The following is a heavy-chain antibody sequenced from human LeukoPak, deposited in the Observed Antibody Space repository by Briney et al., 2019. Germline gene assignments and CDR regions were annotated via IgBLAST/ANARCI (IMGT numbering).Heavy chain of an antibody. J-gene: IGHJ5*02. CDR1: GSIFTSYY. D-gene: IGHD2-15*01. V-gene: IGHV1-46*01. CDR2: IDPDGGST. CDR3: ATDSCLRTTSCVLDH. Sequence: ASVKVCCKAAGSIFTSYYMPRVRQAPGQGLEWMGIIDPDGGSTHYAQTFHGRVTMTDDTSTNTVFMGLSGLISEDTVIYYCATDSCLRTTSCVLDHWGQGTLVTVSS.